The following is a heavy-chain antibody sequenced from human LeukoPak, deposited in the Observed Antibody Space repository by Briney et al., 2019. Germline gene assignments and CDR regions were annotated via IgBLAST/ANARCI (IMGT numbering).Heavy chain of an antibody. Sequence: SETLSLTCTVSGGSISIYYWSWIRQPPGKGLEWIANIYHTGSTNYNPSLSSRVTISIDTAKNQFSLKLTAVTASDTAVYYCARRGRNSSGWQDYLWGQGTLVTVSS. CDR3: ARRGRNSSGWQDYL. CDR2: IYHTGST. V-gene: IGHV4-59*01. D-gene: IGHD6-25*01. CDR1: GGSISIYY. J-gene: IGHJ4*02.